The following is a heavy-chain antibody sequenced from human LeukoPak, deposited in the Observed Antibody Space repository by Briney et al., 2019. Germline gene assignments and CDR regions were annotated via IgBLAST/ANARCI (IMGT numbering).Heavy chain of an antibody. J-gene: IGHJ3*02. V-gene: IGHV4-59*01. D-gene: IGHD6-13*01. CDR2: VHYSGTT. CDR3: ARTQHSSSWSAFDT. Sequence: SETLSLTCTVSGGSISGYYWGWIRQPPGKGLEWVGYVHYSGTTNYNPSLKSRVTISLDTSKNQFSLKLRSLTAADTAMYYCARTQHSSSWSAFDTWGQGTMVSVSS. CDR1: GGSISGYY.